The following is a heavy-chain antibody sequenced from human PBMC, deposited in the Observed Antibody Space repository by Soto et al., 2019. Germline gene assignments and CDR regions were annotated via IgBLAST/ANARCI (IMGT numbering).Heavy chain of an antibody. D-gene: IGHD3-10*01. Sequence: QVQLQESGPGLVKPSQTLSLTCTVSGGSISSGDYYWSWIRQPPGKGLEWIGYIYYSGSTYYNPSLKSRVTISVDTSKNQFSLKLSSVTAADTAVYYCARGRGAYYYYYGMDVWGQGTTVTVSS. J-gene: IGHJ6*02. CDR2: IYYSGST. CDR3: ARGRGAYYYYYGMDV. CDR1: GGSISSGDYY. V-gene: IGHV4-30-4*01.